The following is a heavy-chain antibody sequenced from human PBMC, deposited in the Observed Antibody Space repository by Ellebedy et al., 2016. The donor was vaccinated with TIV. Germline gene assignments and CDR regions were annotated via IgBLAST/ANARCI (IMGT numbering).Heavy chain of an antibody. J-gene: IGHJ4*02. V-gene: IGHV4-31*03. CDR1: GGSISSGGYY. CDR2: IYYSGST. Sequence: SETLSLXXTVSGGSISSGGYYWSWIRQHPGKGLEWIGYIYYSGSTYYNPSLKSRVTISVDTSKNQFSLKLSSVTAADTAVYYCASSRNTAMVWDGFDYWGQGTLVTVSS. D-gene: IGHD5-18*01. CDR3: ASSRNTAMVWDGFDY.